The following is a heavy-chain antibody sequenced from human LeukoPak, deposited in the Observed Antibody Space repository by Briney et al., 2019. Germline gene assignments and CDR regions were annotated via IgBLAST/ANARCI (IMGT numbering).Heavy chain of an antibody. Sequence: KPSETLSLTCTVSGGSISSYYWSWIQQPPVKGLEWIGYIYYSGSTNYNPSLKSRVTISVDTSKNQFSLKLSSVTAADTAVYYCAGHHPRNTVDFWGQGTLVTVSS. J-gene: IGHJ4*02. CDR3: AGHHPRNTVDF. D-gene: IGHD2/OR15-2a*01. CDR2: IYYSGST. CDR1: GGSISSYY. V-gene: IGHV4-59*08.